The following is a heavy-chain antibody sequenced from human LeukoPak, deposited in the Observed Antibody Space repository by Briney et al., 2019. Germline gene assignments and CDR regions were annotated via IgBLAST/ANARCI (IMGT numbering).Heavy chain of an antibody. J-gene: IGHJ5*02. CDR3: ARHSSVAGKDNWFDP. CDR2: IYYRGNT. Sequence: SETLSLTCTVAGGSFTDYYWGWIRQPPGKGLEWIGSIYYRGNTFYNPSLRNRVSISIDTSKGRFSLNLNSVTAADTAVYYCARHSSVAGKDNWFDPWGQGTLVTVSS. V-gene: IGHV4-39*01. D-gene: IGHD4-23*01. CDR1: GGSFTDYY.